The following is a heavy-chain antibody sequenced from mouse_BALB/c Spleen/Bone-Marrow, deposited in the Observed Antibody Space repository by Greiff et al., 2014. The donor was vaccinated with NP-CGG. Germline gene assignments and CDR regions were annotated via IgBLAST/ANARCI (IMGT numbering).Heavy chain of an antibody. CDR2: INPYNGDT. J-gene: IGHJ4*01. CDR3: GRSKYGNYDAMDY. V-gene: IGHV1-37*01. Sequence: VQLKESGPELVKPGASVKISRKASGYSFTGYFMNWVKQSHGKSLEWIGRINPYNGDTFYNQKFKGKATLTVDKSSSTAHMELLSLTSEDSAVYYCGRSKYGNYDAMDYWGQGTSVTVSS. D-gene: IGHD2-10*02. CDR1: GYSFTGYF.